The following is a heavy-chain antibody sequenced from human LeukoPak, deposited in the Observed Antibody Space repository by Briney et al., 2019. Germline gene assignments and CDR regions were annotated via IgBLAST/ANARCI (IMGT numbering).Heavy chain of an antibody. J-gene: IGHJ4*02. CDR1: GFAITDHH. CDR3: VRGVTTSSGWYHFDN. V-gene: IGHV3-72*01. CDR2: SQTTKPNSCTT. D-gene: IGHD6-13*01. Sequence: GSLRLSCAASGFAITDHHMDWVRQAPGKGMEWVGRSQTTKPNSCTTEYAASVKGRFTISRVDSKNSLYLQLNSLKTEDTAVYYCVRGVTTSSGWYHFDNWGQGTLVTVSS.